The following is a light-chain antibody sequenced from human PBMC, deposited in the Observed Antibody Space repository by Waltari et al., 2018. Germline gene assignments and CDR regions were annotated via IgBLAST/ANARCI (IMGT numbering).Light chain of an antibody. J-gene: IGKJ2*01. Sequence: DIVMTQSPLSLPVTPGEPASIPCRSSQSLMHSNGYNYLDWYMQKPGQSPQLLIYLGSTRDSGVPDRFSGSESGTDFTLKISRVGAEDVGVYYCMQALQTPNTFGQGTKLEIK. V-gene: IGKV2-28*01. CDR2: LGS. CDR1: QSLMHSNGYNY. CDR3: MQALQTPNT.